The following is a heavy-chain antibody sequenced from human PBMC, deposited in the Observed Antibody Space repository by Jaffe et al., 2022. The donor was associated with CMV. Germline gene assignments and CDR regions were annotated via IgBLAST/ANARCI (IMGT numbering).Heavy chain of an antibody. J-gene: IGHJ3*02. V-gene: IGHV3-53*01. CDR2: IYSGGST. CDR3: ARNPYYYDSSGYRAGAFDI. CDR1: GFTVSSNY. D-gene: IGHD3-22*01. Sequence: EVQLVESGGGLIQPGGSLRLSCAASGFTVSSNYMSWVRQAPGKGLEWVSVIYSGGSTYYADSVKGRFTISRDNSKNTLYLQMNSLRAEDTAVYYCARNPYYYDSSGYRAGAFDIWGQGTMVTVSS.